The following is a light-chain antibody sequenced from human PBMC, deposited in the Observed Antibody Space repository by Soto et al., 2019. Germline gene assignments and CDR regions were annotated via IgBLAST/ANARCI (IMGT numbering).Light chain of an antibody. Sequence: DIQMTQSPSSVSASVGDRVTIICRASETIKRYVNWYQQKSGKAPNLLIYGASNLEGGVPSRFSGSGSGTEFTLTITSLQPEDFATYYCQQSYNFPLTFGGGTKVEIK. CDR1: ETIKRY. J-gene: IGKJ4*01. CDR3: QQSYNFPLT. V-gene: IGKV1-39*01. CDR2: GAS.